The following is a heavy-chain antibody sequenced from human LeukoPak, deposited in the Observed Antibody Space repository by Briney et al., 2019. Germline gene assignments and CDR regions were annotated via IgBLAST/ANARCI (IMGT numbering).Heavy chain of an antibody. J-gene: IGHJ4*02. CDR3: AREWVAGYCSSTSCYSIYFDY. CDR1: GYTFTSYG. V-gene: IGHV1-18*01. CDR2: ISAYNGNT. Sequence: ASVKVSCKASGYTFTSYGISWVRQAPGQGLEWMGWISAYNGNTNYAQKLQGRVTMTTDTTTSTAYMELRSLRSDDTAVYYCAREWVAGYCSSTSCYSIYFDYWGQGTLVTVSS. D-gene: IGHD2-2*01.